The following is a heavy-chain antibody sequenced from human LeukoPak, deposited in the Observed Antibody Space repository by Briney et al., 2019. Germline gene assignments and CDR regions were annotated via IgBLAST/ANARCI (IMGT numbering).Heavy chain of an antibody. CDR1: GYTFTGYY. CDR3: ARGYDFWSVCMDV. CDR2: INPNSGGT. D-gene: IGHD3-3*01. J-gene: IGHJ6*02. V-gene: IGHV1-2*02. Sequence: ASVKVSCKASGYTFTGYYMHWVRQAPGQGLEWMGWINPNSGGTNYAQKLQGRVTMTRDTSISTAYMELSRLRSDDTAVYYCARGYDFWSVCMDVWGQGTTVTVSS.